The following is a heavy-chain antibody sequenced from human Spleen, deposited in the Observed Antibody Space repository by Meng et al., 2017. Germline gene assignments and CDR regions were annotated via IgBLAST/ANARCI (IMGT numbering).Heavy chain of an antibody. D-gene: IGHD4-11*01. Sequence: QVQLQQSGPGLVKPSQTLSLTCTVSGGSISRGGYYWTWIRQHPGKGLEWIGYIYYSGSTNYNPSLESRATISVDTSQNNLSLKLSSVTAADSAVYYCARGPTTMAHDFDYWGQGTLVTVSS. CDR3: ARGPTTMAHDFDY. J-gene: IGHJ4*02. CDR1: GGSISRGGYY. CDR2: IYYSGST. V-gene: IGHV4-31*03.